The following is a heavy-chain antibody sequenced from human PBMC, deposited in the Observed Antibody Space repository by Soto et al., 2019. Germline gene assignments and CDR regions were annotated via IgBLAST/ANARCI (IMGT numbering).Heavy chain of an antibody. CDR1: GGSISSYY. J-gene: IGHJ5*02. D-gene: IGHD2-2*02. CDR3: ARGYCSSTSCYIWDNWFDP. CDR2: IYYSGRT. Sequence: PSETLSLTCTVSGGSISSYYWSWIRQPPGKGLEWIGYIYYSGRTNYNPSLKSRVTISVDTSKNQFSLKLRSVTAADTAVYYCARGYCSSTSCYIWDNWFDPWGQGTLVTVSS. V-gene: IGHV4-59*01.